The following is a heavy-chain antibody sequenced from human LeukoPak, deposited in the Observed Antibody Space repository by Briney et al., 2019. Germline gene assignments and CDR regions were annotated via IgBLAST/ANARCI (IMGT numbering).Heavy chain of an antibody. CDR2: ISGSGGST. CDR1: GFTFSSYA. CDR3: AKDLLGDRENWFDP. J-gene: IGHJ5*02. D-gene: IGHD3-16*01. Sequence: PGGSPRLSCAASGFTFSSYAMSWVRQAPGKGLEWVSAISGSGGSTYYADSVKGRFTISRDNSKNTLYLQMNSLRAEDTAVYYCAKDLLGDRENWFDPWGQGTLVTVSS. V-gene: IGHV3-23*01.